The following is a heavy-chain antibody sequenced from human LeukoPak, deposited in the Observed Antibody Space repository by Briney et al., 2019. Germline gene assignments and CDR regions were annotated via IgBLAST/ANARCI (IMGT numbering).Heavy chain of an antibody. J-gene: IGHJ4*02. CDR1: GFTFSSYA. CDR2: ISSTGTST. Sequence: PGGSLRLSCAASGFTFSSYAMHWVRQAPGKGLEWVSAISSTGTSTYYADSVKGRFTVSRDNSKNTLYLQMNTLRAEDPAVYYCAKDPVGASNTDYWGQGTLVTVSS. D-gene: IGHD1-26*01. V-gene: IGHV3-23*01. CDR3: AKDPVGASNTDY.